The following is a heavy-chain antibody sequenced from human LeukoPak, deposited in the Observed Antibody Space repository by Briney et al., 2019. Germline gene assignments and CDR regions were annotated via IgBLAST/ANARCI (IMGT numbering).Heavy chain of an antibody. Sequence: PGGSLRLSCAASGFTFSSYAMHWVRQAPGKGLEWVAVISHDGSNKYYADSVKGRFTISRDNSKNALYLQMNSLRAEDTAAYYCAREPLTVVVVAATGDYWGQGTLVTVSS. CDR3: AREPLTVVVVAATGDY. CDR1: GFTFSSYA. CDR2: ISHDGSNK. D-gene: IGHD2-15*01. V-gene: IGHV3-30*04. J-gene: IGHJ4*02.